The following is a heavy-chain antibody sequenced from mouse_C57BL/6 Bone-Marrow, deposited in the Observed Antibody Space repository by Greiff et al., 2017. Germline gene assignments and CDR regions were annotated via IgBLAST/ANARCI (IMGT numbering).Heavy chain of an antibody. D-gene: IGHD1-1*01. CDR3: AGMGKSYYCGSSCGWYFDV. V-gene: IGHV1-54*01. Sequence: QVHVKQSGAELVRPGTSVKVSCKASGYAFTNYLIEWVKQRPGQGLEWIGEINPGCGGTNYNEKFKGKATLSADKSSSTAYMQLSSMTSEDSVVYFRAGMGKSYYCGSSCGWYFDVWGTGTTVTVSS. J-gene: IGHJ1*03. CDR1: GYAFTNYL. CDR2: INPGCGGT.